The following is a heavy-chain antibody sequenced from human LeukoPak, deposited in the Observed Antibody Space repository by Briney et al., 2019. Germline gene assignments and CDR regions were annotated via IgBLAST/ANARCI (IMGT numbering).Heavy chain of an antibody. Sequence: GRSLRLSCAASGFTFTSYGMHWVRQAPGKGLEWVAVIWYDGSNKYYADSVKGRFTISRDNSKNTLFLQMNSLRAEDTAVYYCARGGLGGNPYDYGMDVWGQGTTVTGSS. CDR2: IWYDGSNK. D-gene: IGHD4-23*01. V-gene: IGHV3-33*01. CDR3: ARGGLGGNPYDYGMDV. CDR1: GFTFTSYG. J-gene: IGHJ6*02.